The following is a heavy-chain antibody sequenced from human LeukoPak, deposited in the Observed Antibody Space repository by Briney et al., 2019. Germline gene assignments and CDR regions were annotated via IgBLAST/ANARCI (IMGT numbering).Heavy chain of an antibody. CDR1: GGSFSGCH. V-gene: IGHV4-34*01. CDR2: INHSGST. Sequence: KTSETLSLTCAVYGGSFSGCHWSWIRQPPGKGLEWIGEINHSGSTNYNPSLKSRVTISVDTSKNQFSLKLSSVTAADTAVYYCARVTPRSGNRFFDYWGQGTLVSVSS. CDR3: ARVTPRSGNRFFDY. J-gene: IGHJ4*02. D-gene: IGHD3-3*01.